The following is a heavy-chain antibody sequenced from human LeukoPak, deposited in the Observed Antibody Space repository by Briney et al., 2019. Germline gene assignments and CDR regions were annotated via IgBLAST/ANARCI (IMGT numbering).Heavy chain of an antibody. V-gene: IGHV4-59*01. Sequence: SETLSLTCAVYGGSFSGYYWSWIRQPPGKGLEWIGYIYYSGSTSYNPSLKSRVTISVDTSKNQFSLKLSSVTAADTAVYYCARLTPPAGIWAFDIWGQGTMVSVSS. J-gene: IGHJ3*02. CDR1: GGSFSGYY. CDR2: IYYSGST. CDR3: ARLTPPAGIWAFDI. D-gene: IGHD6-13*01.